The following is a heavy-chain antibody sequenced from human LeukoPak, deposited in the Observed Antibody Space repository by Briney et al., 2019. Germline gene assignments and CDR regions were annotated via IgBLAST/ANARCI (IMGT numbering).Heavy chain of an antibody. D-gene: IGHD6-19*01. CDR1: GGSISNINYS. J-gene: IGHJ3*01. Sequence: SETLSLTCTVSGGSISNINYSWSWIRRPPGKGLEWIGYIYYSGSTYYNPALRSRVTISVDRSKNHFSLELNSVTAADTAVYYCARHITVTYDAFDLWGRGTMVTVSS. V-gene: IGHV4-30-2*01. CDR3: ARHITVTYDAFDL. CDR2: IYYSGST.